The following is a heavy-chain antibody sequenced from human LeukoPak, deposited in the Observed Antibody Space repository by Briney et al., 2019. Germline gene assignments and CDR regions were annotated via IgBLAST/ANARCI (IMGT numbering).Heavy chain of an antibody. V-gene: IGHV4-38-2*01. CDR1: GYSISSGYY. CDR2: IYHSGST. D-gene: IGHD1-26*01. J-gene: IGHJ4*02. CDR3: ARLWTWQVGAIPYYFDY. Sequence: SETLSLTCAVSGYSISSGYYWGWIRQPPRKGLEWIGSIYHSGSTYYNPSLKSRVTISVDTSKNQFSLKLSSVTAADTAVYYCARLWTWQVGAIPYYFDYWGQGTLVTVSS.